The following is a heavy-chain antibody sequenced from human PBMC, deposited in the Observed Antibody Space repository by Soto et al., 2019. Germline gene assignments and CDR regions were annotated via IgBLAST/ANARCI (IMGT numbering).Heavy chain of an antibody. CDR2: IYYDGNS. V-gene: IGHV4-30-4*01. CDR1: GGSINSGDYY. J-gene: IGHJ5*02. D-gene: IGHD5-12*01. CDR3: ARDRRWLPRGPNNWLDL. Sequence: SETLSLTCTVSGGSINSGDYYWTWVRQPPGKGLEWIGYIYYDGNSQHNPSLKSRVTMSIDTSKNQFSLNLSSVTAADTAVYYCARDRRWLPRGPNNWLDLWGQGTQVTV.